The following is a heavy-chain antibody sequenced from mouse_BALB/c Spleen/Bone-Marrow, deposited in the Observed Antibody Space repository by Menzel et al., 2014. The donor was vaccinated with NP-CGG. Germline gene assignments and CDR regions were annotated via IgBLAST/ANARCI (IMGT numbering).Heavy chain of an antibody. Sequence: QVHVKQSGAELVRPGSSVKISCKASGYAFSSYWMNWVKQRPGQGLQWIGQIYPGDGDTNYNGNFKGKATLTADKSSSTACMQLNSLTAEDSAVYFCTRYYRDNYCALDYWGRGTSVTVSS. CDR1: GYAFSSYW. CDR2: IYPGDGDT. J-gene: IGHJ4*01. D-gene: IGHD2-14*01. V-gene: IGHV1-80*01. CDR3: TRYYRDNYCALDY.